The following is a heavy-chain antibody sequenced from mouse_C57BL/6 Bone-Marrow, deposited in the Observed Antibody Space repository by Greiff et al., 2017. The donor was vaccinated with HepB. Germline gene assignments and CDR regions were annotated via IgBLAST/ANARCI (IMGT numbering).Heavy chain of an antibody. J-gene: IGHJ4*01. Sequence: VQLQQSGPELVKPGASVKISCKAPGYAFSSSWMNWVKQRPGKGLEWIGRIYPGDGDTNYNGKFKGKATLTADKSSSTAYMQLSSLTSEDSAVYFCARRWLLLGAMDYWGQGTSVTVSS. CDR1: GYAFSSSW. CDR2: IYPGDGDT. V-gene: IGHV1-82*01. CDR3: ARRWLLLGAMDY. D-gene: IGHD2-3*01.